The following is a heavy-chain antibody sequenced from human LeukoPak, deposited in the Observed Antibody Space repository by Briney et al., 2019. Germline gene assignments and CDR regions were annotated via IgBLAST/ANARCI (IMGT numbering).Heavy chain of an antibody. V-gene: IGHV3-9*01. Sequence: GGSLRLSCAASGFTFDHYAMHWVRQAPGKGLEWVSGISWNSGYIVYADSVKGRFTISRDNAKNSLYLQMNSLRAEDTAVYYCAKVTLGNAFDIWGQGTMVTVSS. D-gene: IGHD4-23*01. CDR1: GFTFDHYA. CDR2: ISWNSGYI. CDR3: AKVTLGNAFDI. J-gene: IGHJ3*02.